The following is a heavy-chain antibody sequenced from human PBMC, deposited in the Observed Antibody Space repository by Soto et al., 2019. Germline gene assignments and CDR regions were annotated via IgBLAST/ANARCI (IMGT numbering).Heavy chain of an antibody. CDR2: INAGNGNT. J-gene: IGHJ4*02. CDR3: ARGGSWFGELLHFDY. D-gene: IGHD3-10*01. V-gene: IGHV1-3*01. Sequence: ASVKVSCKASGYTFTSYAMHWVRQAPGQRLEWMGWINAGNGNTKYSQKFQGRVTITRDTSASTAYMELSSLRSEDTAVYYCARGGSWFGELLHFDYWGQGTLVTVSS. CDR1: GYTFTSYA.